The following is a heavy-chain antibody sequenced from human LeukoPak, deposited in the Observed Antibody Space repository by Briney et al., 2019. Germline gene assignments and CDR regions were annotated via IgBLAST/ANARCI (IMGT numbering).Heavy chain of an antibody. CDR2: IGGSGTSI. Sequence: GGSLRLSCVASGLTFSTYSMNWVRQAPGKGLEWVSAIGGSGTSIYYADSVKGRFTISRDNAKNSLYLQMSSLRAEDTALYYCAREARDQSFDYWGQGTLVTVSS. CDR3: AREARDQSFDY. J-gene: IGHJ4*02. D-gene: IGHD2-2*01. CDR1: GLTFSTYS. V-gene: IGHV3-21*01.